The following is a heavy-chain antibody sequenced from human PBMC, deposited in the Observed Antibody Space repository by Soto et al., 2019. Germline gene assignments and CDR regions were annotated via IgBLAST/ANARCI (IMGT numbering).Heavy chain of an antibody. D-gene: IGHD3-16*02. J-gene: IGHJ6*02. CDR3: AIMRTFAGVIVPRYYYGMDV. CDR2: FDPEDGET. Sequence: ASVKVSCKVSGYTLPELSMHWVRQAPGKGLEWMGGFDPEDGETIYAQKFQGRVTMTEDTSTDTAYMELSSLRSEDTAVYYCAIMRTFAGVIVPRYYYGMDVWGQGTTVTVSS. CDR1: GYTLPELS. V-gene: IGHV1-24*01.